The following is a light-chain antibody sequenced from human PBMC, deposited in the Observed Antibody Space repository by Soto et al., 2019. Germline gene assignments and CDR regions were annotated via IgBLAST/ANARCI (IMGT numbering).Light chain of an antibody. Sequence: SYELTQPPSVSVAPGKTARISCGGNNIGSKSVHWYQRKPGQAPVLVIYSDPDLPSVIPERCSGSNSGNTATLTISRVEAGDEADYYCQVWYSSSAHVVFGGGTKLTVL. CDR2: SDP. CDR3: QVWYSSSAHVV. J-gene: IGLJ2*01. CDR1: NIGSKS. V-gene: IGLV3-21*04.